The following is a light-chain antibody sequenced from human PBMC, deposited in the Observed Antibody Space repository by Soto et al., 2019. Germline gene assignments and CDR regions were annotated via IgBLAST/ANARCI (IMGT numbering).Light chain of an antibody. Sequence: EIVMTQSPVTLSVSPGERATLSCRASQNISRSLAWYQQKPGQGPSLLIYGTSTRAGGVPARFSGSGSGTDFTLTISSLQSEDFAVYYCQNYYGWPRTFGQGTKVDIK. CDR2: GTS. CDR1: QNISRS. J-gene: IGKJ1*01. CDR3: QNYYGWPRT. V-gene: IGKV3-15*01.